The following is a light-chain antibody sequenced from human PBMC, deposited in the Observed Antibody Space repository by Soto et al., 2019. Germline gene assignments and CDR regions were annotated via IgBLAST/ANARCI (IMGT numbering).Light chain of an antibody. Sequence: QSVLTQPPSASGTPGQRVTISCSGSSSNIGSNTVNWYQQLPGTAPKLLIYRNNQRPSGVHDRFSGSKSGTSASLAISGLQSEDEADYYCAAWDDSLNGVLFGGGTKLTVL. J-gene: IGLJ2*01. CDR2: RNN. CDR3: AAWDDSLNGVL. V-gene: IGLV1-44*01. CDR1: SSNIGSNT.